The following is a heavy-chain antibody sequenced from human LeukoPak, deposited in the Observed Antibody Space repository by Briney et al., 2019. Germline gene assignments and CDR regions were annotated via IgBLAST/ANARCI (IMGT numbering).Heavy chain of an antibody. J-gene: IGHJ5*02. CDR3: ARHLSVYNWFDP. V-gene: IGHV4-4*09. CDR2: IYTSGST. D-gene: IGHD3-3*02. Sequence: SETLSLTCTVSGGSISSYYWSWIRQPPGKGLEWIGYIYTSGSTNYNPSLKSRVTISVDTSKNQFSLKLSSVTAADTAVYYCARHLSVYNWFDPWGQGTLVTVSS. CDR1: GGSISSYY.